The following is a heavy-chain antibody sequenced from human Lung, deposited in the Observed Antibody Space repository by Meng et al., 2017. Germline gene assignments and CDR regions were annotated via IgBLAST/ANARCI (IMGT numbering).Heavy chain of an antibody. Sequence: SETLSLTCTVSGASISSSTYYWGWIRQPPGGGLEWIGSVYYSGTTYYNPSLTSRVTISLDTSKNQFSLNLYSVTAADAAVYYCARLFGGNGGYVSDYWGQGTLVTVSS. CDR1: GASISSSTYY. CDR2: VYYSGTT. V-gene: IGHV4-39*07. D-gene: IGHD5-12*01. CDR3: ARLFGGNGGYVSDY. J-gene: IGHJ4*02.